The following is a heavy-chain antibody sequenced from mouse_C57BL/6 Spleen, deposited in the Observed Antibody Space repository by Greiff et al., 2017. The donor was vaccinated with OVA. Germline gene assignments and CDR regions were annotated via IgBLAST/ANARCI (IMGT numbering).Heavy chain of an antibody. CDR2: IDPSDSYT. CDR1: GYTFTSYW. Sequence: VQLQQPGAELVKPGASVKLSCKASGYTFTSYWMQWVKQRPGQGLEWIGEIDPSDSYTNYNQKFKGKATLTVDTSSSTAYMQLSSLTSEDSAVYYCARRYYSNYGYAMDYWGQGTSVTVSS. V-gene: IGHV1-50*01. D-gene: IGHD2-5*01. J-gene: IGHJ4*01. CDR3: ARRYYSNYGYAMDY.